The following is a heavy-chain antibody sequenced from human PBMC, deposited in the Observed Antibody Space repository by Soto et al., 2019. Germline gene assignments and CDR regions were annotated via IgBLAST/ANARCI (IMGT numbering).Heavy chain of an antibody. D-gene: IGHD6-13*01. CDR2: ISSSGSTI. CDR3: ARDQEAGSFFPYYYGMDV. V-gene: IGHV3-48*03. J-gene: IGHJ6*02. CDR1: GFTFSSYE. Sequence: GGSMRLSCATSGFTFSSYEMNWVRQAPGKGLEWVSYISSSGSTIYYADSVKGRFTISRDNAKNSLYLQMDSLRAEDTAVYYCARDQEAGSFFPYYYGMDVWGQGTTVTVS.